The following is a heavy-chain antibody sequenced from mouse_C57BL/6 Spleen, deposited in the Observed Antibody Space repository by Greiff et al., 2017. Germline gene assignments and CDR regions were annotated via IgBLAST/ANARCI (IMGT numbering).Heavy chain of an antibody. Sequence: QVHVKQSGPELVKPGASVKISCKASGYAFSSSWMNWVKQRPGKGLEWIGRIYPGDGDTNYNGKFKGKATLTADKSSSTAYMQLSSLTSEDSAVYFCASGGSSLVYYAMDYWGQGTSVTVSS. D-gene: IGHD1-1*01. CDR1: GYAFSSSW. J-gene: IGHJ4*01. CDR3: ASGGSSLVYYAMDY. CDR2: IYPGDGDT. V-gene: IGHV1-82*01.